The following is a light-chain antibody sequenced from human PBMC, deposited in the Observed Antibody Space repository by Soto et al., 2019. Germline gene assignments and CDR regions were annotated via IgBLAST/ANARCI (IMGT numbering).Light chain of an antibody. Sequence: QGVVTQEPSFSVSPGGTVTLTCGLNSGSVSTNYYPSWYHQTPGQAPRTLIYSTNTRCSGVPDRFSGSILGNKAALTITGAQADDESDYYCVLYMGSGISVFGGGTQLTVL. CDR1: SGSVSTNYY. V-gene: IGLV8-61*01. J-gene: IGLJ7*01. CDR3: VLYMGSGISV. CDR2: STN.